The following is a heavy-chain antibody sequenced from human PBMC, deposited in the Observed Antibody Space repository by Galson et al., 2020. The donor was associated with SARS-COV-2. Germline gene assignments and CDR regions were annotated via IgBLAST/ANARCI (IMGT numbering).Heavy chain of an antibody. CDR2: ISSSSSTI. D-gene: IGHD3-3*01. CDR3: ARDLGYDFWSGYSRTMGG. CDR1: GFTFSSYS. J-gene: IGHJ6*04. V-gene: IGHV3-48*01. Sequence: GESLKISCAASGFTFSSYSMNWVRQAPGKGLEWVSYISSSSSTIYYADSVKGRFTISRDNAKNSLYLQMNSLRAEDTAVYYCARDLGYDFWSGYSRTMGGGGKGTTVSFAS.